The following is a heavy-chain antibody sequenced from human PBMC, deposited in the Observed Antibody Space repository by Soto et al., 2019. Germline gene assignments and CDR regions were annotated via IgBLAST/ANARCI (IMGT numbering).Heavy chain of an antibody. CDR3: VRDRSLVQYFDSWPTFDY. CDR2: ISSNGGST. CDR1: GFTFSSYA. J-gene: IGHJ4*02. Sequence: GGSLRLSCSASGFTFSSYAMHWVRQAPGKGLEYVSAISSNGGSTYYADSVKGRFTISRDNSKNTLYLQMSSLRAEDTAVYYCVRDRSLVQYFDSWPTFDYWGQGTLVTVSS. V-gene: IGHV3-64D*08. D-gene: IGHD3-9*01.